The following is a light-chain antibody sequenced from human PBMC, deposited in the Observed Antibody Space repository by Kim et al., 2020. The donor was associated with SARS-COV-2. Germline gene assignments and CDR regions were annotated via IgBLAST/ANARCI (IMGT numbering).Light chain of an antibody. J-gene: IGKJ4*01. Sequence: EIVLTQSPATLSLSPGERATLSCRASQSINDRFLAWYQQKPGQAPRLLIHGASNRAAGIPARFSGSGSGTDFTLTISSLEPEDSAVYYCQQRTDWLTFGGGTKVDIK. CDR1: QSINDRF. V-gene: IGKV3-11*01. CDR3: QQRTDWLT. CDR2: GAS.